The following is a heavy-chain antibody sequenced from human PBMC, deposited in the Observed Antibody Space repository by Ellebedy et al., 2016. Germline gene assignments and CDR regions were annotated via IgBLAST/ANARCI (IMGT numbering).Heavy chain of an antibody. Sequence: GGSLRLXCAASGFTFSSYGMHWVRQAPGKGLEWVAVIWYDGSNKYYADSVKGRFTISRDNSKNTLYLQMNSLRAEDTAVYYCARGSLYCSGGSCYLAYWGQGTLVTVSS. CDR3: ARGSLYCSGGSCYLAY. CDR1: GFTFSSYG. D-gene: IGHD2-15*01. J-gene: IGHJ4*02. CDR2: IWYDGSNK. V-gene: IGHV3-33*01.